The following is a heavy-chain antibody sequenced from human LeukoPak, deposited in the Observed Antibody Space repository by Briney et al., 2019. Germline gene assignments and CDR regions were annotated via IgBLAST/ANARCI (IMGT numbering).Heavy chain of an antibody. V-gene: IGHV2-5*01. J-gene: IGHJ4*02. CDR1: GFSLTTSGVG. D-gene: IGHD4-17*01. CDR3: AHNYGDYAQGDY. Sequence: SGPTLVNPTQTLTLTCTFSGFSLTTSGVGVGWIRQPPGKALEWLAATYWNDDRRYCPSLKSRLTITKDTSKNQVVLTMTNMDPVDTATYYCAHNYGDYAQGDYWGQGTLVTVSS. CDR2: TYWNDDR.